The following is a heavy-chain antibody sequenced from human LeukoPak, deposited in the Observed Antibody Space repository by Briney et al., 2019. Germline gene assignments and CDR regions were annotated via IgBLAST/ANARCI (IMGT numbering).Heavy chain of an antibody. D-gene: IGHD2-8*01. J-gene: IGHJ6*03. V-gene: IGHV1-2*06. CDR2: INPNSGDP. CDR3: ARSARHCNNGVCFTDYYIDL. CDR1: GYTFTDSY. Sequence: ASVKVSCKTSGYTFTDSYIHGVRQAPGQGLEWMGRINPNSGDPNYPQRFQGRVTMTRDTPISTAYMEMSSLTSDDTAVYYCARSARHCNNGVCFTDYYIDLWGKGTTVIVSS.